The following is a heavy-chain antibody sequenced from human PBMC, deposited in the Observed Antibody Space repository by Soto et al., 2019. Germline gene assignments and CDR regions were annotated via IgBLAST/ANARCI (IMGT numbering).Heavy chain of an antibody. CDR2: ISASGGST. V-gene: IGHV3-23*01. D-gene: IGHD2-2*01. CDR1: GFTFSSDA. J-gene: IGHJ4*02. CDR3: AKDLGATTSWFFFEN. Sequence: GGSLRLSCAASGFTFSSDAMSWVRQAPGKGLEWVSGISASGGSTYYPDSVKGRFTISRDNSRNTLYLQMNSLRVEDTAVYYCAKDLGATTSWFFFENWGQGTLVTVSS.